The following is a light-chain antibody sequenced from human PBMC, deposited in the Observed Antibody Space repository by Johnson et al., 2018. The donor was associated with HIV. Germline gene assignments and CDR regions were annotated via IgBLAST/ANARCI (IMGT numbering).Light chain of an antibody. CDR1: SSNIGNNY. J-gene: IGLJ1*01. CDR3: GTCDNSLNVYV. CDR2: DNN. Sequence: QSVLTQPPSVSAAPGQKVTISCSGSSSNIGNNYVSWYQQLPGTAPKLLIYDNNKRPSGIPDRFSGSKSGTSATLGIAGLQTGDEADYFCGTCDNSLNVYVFGTATKVTVL. V-gene: IGLV1-51*01.